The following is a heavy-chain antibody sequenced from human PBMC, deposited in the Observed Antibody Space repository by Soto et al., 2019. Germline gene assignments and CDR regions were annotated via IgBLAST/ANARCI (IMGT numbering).Heavy chain of an antibody. V-gene: IGHV1-18*01. CDR2: ISAYNGNT. D-gene: IGHD3-9*01. Sequence: QVQLVQSGAEVKKPGASVKVSCKASGYTFTSYGISWVRQAPGQGLEWMGWISAYNGNTNYAQKLQGRVTMTTDTSTSTAYMELRSLRSDDTAVYSCARVYYDILTGYSAEFDYWGQGTLVTVSS. CDR1: GYTFTSYG. J-gene: IGHJ4*02. CDR3: ARVYYDILTGYSAEFDY.